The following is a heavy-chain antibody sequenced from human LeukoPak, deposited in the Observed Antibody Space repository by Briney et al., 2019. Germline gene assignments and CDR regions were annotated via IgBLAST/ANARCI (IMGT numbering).Heavy chain of an antibody. CDR1: GFTFSSYS. V-gene: IGHV3-48*01. D-gene: IGHD3-10*01. J-gene: IGHJ4*02. CDR3: ARDRSSGYYGSFDY. CDR2: ISSSSSTI. Sequence: GGSLRLSCAASGFTFSSYSMNWVRQAPGKGLEWVSYISSSSSTIYYADSVKGRFTISRDNAKNSLYLQMDSLRAEDTAVYYCARDRSSGYYGSFDYWGQGTLVTVSS.